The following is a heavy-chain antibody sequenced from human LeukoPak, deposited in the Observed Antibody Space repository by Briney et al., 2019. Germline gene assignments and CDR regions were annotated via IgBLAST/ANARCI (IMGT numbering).Heavy chain of an antibody. CDR2: INKDGTSA. Sequence: GGSLRLSCAASGFTLSSYWMHWFRQVPGKGPVWVSVINKDGTSATYADSVRGRFTISRDNAKNSLYLQMNSLRAEDTALYFCAKAWQWLGAFDYWGQGTPVTVSS. J-gene: IGHJ4*02. D-gene: IGHD6-19*01. CDR3: AKAWQWLGAFDY. V-gene: IGHV3-74*01. CDR1: GFTLSSYW.